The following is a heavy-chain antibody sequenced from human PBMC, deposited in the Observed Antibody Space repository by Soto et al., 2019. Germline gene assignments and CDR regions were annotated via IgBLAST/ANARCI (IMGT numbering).Heavy chain of an antibody. V-gene: IGHV1-18*01. CDR2: ISAYDAKT. Sequence: GASVKVSCETSGYTFNTHGINWVRQAPGQGIELMVRISAYDAKTNYAEKFQGRVTLTTDTSTSTAYMELRSLRSDDTAIYYCARDPHEFWTSYWFDPWGQGTPVTVSS. D-gene: IGHD3-3*01. CDR1: GYTFNTHG. J-gene: IGHJ5*02. CDR3: ARDPHEFWTSYWFDP.